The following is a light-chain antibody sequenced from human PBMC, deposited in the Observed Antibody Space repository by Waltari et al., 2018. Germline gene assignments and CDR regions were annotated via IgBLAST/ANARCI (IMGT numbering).Light chain of an antibody. V-gene: IGKV2-28*01. Sequence: DIVMTQSPLSLPVTPGEPASISCRSSQSLLHTNGYNLLDWYLQKPGQSPQLLIYFGSNRASGVPDRFSGSGSGRDFTLKISRVEAEDVGVYYCMQALQTPWTFGQGTNVEIK. CDR2: FGS. CDR3: MQALQTPWT. J-gene: IGKJ1*01. CDR1: QSLLHTNGYNL.